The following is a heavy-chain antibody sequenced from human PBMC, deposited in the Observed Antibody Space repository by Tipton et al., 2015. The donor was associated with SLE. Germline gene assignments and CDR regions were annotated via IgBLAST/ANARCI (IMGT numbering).Heavy chain of an antibody. CDR3: ARGAVYGDYVGYFDF. J-gene: IGHJ4*02. CDR1: GFTFSSYS. V-gene: IGHV4-59*08. Sequence: LRLSCAAAGFTFSSYSMSWVRQAPGKGLEWIGHVDLIGSTNSNPSLKSRVTISVDTSKNQFSLKLSSVTAADTAVYSCARGAVYGDYVGYFDFWGQGLLVTVSS. CDR2: VDLIGST. D-gene: IGHD4-17*01.